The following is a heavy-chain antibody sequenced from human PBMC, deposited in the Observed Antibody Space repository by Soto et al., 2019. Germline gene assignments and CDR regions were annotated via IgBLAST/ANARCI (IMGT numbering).Heavy chain of an antibody. Sequence: QVQLVESGGGVVQPGRSLRLSCVGSGFSFSNYGVHWVRQPPGKGLEWMAVVSYDGRNKFYADSVQGRFALSRDNSNGTVNLQMNDLRPEDTAVYYCAKDLDRFFGNVYCPTDNWGQGTLVRVSS. V-gene: IGHV3-30*18. CDR1: GFSFSNYG. J-gene: IGHJ4*02. CDR3: AKDLDRFFGNVYCPTDN. D-gene: IGHD3-3*01. CDR2: VSYDGRNK.